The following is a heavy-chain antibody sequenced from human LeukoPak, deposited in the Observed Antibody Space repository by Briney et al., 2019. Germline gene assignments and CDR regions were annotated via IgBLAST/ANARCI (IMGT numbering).Heavy chain of an antibody. CDR3: ARVSQYGAKDRNYFDY. J-gene: IGHJ4*02. D-gene: IGHD4-17*01. Sequence: PSETLSLTCTVSGGSISSHYWSWIRQPPGKGLEWIGYIYYSGSTNYNPSLKSRVTISVDTSKNQFSLKLSSVTAADTAVYYCARVSQYGAKDRNYFDYWGQGTLVTVSS. V-gene: IGHV4-59*11. CDR2: IYYSGST. CDR1: GGSISSHY.